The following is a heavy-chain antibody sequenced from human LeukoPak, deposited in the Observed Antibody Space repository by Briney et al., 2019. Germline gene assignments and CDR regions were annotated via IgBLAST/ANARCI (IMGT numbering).Heavy chain of an antibody. J-gene: IGHJ4*02. Sequence: GRTLRLSSAASGFTFSSYSINWVSQAPGEWLEWVSSIISSSGYIYYADSVKGRFTVSRDNAKNTLFLQMNSLRAEDTAVYYCSRAYDSGTYSSFDSWGQGTLVTVTS. CDR1: GFTFSSYS. D-gene: IGHD3-10*01. V-gene: IGHV3-21*01. CDR3: SRAYDSGTYSSFDS. CDR2: IISSSGYI.